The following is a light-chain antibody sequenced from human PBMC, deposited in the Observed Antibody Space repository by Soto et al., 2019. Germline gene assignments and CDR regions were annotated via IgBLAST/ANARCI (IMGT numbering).Light chain of an antibody. CDR1: QSVSSSY. CDR2: DAF. J-gene: IGKJ1*01. V-gene: IGKV3D-20*01. Sequence: EIVLTQSPATLSSSPGERATLSCGASQSVSSSYFAWYQQKPGLPPRLLIYDAFSRAPGLPHRFSGSRSGTAFTLTISRLEPEDGAVYYCHQMCPSPPWTFGQGTKVEI. CDR3: HQMCPSPPWT.